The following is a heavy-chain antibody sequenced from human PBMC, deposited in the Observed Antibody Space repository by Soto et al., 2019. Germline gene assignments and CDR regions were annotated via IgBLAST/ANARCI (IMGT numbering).Heavy chain of an antibody. J-gene: IGHJ4*02. CDR2: IIPIFGTV. CDR3: ASGTYFYDGRGGYYYDY. V-gene: IGHV1-69*13. Sequence: SVKISCKSSGVAFTSYGVSWVRQAPGQGLEWMGGIIPIFGTVKYAQKFQDRVTITADESTSTAYVELSSLRSDDTAVFYCASGTYFYDGRGGYYYDYWGQGTLVTVSS. CDR1: GVAFTSYG. D-gene: IGHD3-22*01.